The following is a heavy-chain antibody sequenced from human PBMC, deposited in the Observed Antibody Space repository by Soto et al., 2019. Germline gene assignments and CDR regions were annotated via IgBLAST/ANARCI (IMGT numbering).Heavy chain of an antibody. Sequence: GGSLRLSCAASGFTVSSNYMSWVRQAPGKGLEWVSVIYSGGSTYYADSVKGRFTISRDNSKNTLYHQMNSLRAEDTAVYYCARTIRFLEWSPSSHYYYYMDVWGKGTTVTVSS. J-gene: IGHJ6*03. V-gene: IGHV3-66*01. D-gene: IGHD3-3*01. CDR1: GFTVSSNY. CDR3: ARTIRFLEWSPSSHYYYYMDV. CDR2: IYSGGST.